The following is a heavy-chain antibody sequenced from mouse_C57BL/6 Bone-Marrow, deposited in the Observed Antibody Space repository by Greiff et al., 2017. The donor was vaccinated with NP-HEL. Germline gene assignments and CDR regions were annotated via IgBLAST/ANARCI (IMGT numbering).Heavy chain of an antibody. CDR3: ARDTMVTKAWFAY. CDR1: GLTFSSYA. Sequence: EVQLQESGGGLVKPGGSLKLSCAASGLTFSSYAMSWVRPTPEKRLEWVATISDGGSYTYYPDNVKGRFTISRDNAKNNLYLQMSHLKSEDTAMYYCARDTMVTKAWFAYWGQGTLVTVSA. V-gene: IGHV5-4*01. D-gene: IGHD2-2*01. J-gene: IGHJ3*01. CDR2: ISDGGSYT.